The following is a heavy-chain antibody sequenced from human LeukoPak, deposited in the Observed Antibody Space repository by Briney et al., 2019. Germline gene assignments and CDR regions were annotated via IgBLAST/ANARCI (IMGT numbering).Heavy chain of an antibody. Sequence: PGGSLRLSCAASGFTFSSYSMNWVRQAPGKGLEWVSSISSSSSYIYYADSVKGRFTISRDNAKNSLYLQMNSLRAEDTAVYYCAREVSEMGYYYYMDVWGKGTTVTISS. CDR3: AREVSEMGYYYYMDV. CDR1: GFTFSSYS. V-gene: IGHV3-21*01. J-gene: IGHJ6*03. D-gene: IGHD5/OR15-5a*01. CDR2: ISSSSSYI.